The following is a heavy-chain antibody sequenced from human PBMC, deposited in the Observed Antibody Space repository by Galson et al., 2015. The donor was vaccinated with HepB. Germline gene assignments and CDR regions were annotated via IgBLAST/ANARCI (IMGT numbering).Heavy chain of an antibody. J-gene: IGHJ6*03. CDR2: IRSKAYGGTT. D-gene: IGHD4-11*01. CDR1: GFTFGDYA. V-gene: IGHV3-49*03. CDR3: TRDPPTVTTHYYYYMDV. Sequence: SLRLSCAASGFTFGDYAMSWFRQAPGKGLEWVGFIRSKAYGGTTEYAASVKGRFTISRDDSKSIAYLQMNSLKTEDTAVYYCTRDPPTVTTHYYYYMDVWGKGTTVTVSS.